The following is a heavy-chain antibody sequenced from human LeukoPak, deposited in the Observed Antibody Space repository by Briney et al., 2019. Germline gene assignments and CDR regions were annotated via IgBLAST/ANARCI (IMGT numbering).Heavy chain of an antibody. J-gene: IGHJ5*02. CDR3: AKDVQGIAAAGTGWFDP. D-gene: IGHD6-13*01. Sequence: HTGGSLRLSCAASGFTFSSYAMSWVRQAPGKGLEWVSAISGSGGSTYYADSVKGRFTISRDNSKNTLYLQMNSLRAEDTAVYYCAKDVQGIAAAGTGWFDPWGQGTLVTVSS. CDR1: GFTFSSYA. V-gene: IGHV3-23*01. CDR2: ISGSGGST.